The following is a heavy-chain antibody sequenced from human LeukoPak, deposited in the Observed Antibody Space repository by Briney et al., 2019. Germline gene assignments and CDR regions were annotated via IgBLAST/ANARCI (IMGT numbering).Heavy chain of an antibody. V-gene: IGHV1-2*06. CDR2: INPNSGGT. J-gene: IGHJ3*02. D-gene: IGHD3-22*01. CDR1: GYTFTGYY. CDR3: AGEDNSSGYRPFDI. Sequence: ASVTVSCTASGYTFTGYYVHWVRQAPRQGLEWMGRINPNSGGTTYAQKFQGRVTMTRDMSMSTAYMELSRLRSDDTAVYYCAGEDNSSGYRPFDIWGQGTMVTVPS.